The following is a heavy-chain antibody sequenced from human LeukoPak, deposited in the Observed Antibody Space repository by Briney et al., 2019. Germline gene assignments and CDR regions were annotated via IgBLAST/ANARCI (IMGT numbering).Heavy chain of an antibody. CDR1: GFTFSSYA. D-gene: IGHD5-18*01. J-gene: IGHJ4*02. Sequence: GGSLRLSCAASGFTFSSYAMSWVRQAPGKGLEWVSAISGSGGSTYYADSVKGRFTISRDNSKNTLYLQMNSLRAEDTAVYYCARDVVGDAGSYGLFDYWGQGTLVTVSS. CDR2: ISGSGGST. CDR3: ARDVVGDAGSYGLFDY. V-gene: IGHV3-23*01.